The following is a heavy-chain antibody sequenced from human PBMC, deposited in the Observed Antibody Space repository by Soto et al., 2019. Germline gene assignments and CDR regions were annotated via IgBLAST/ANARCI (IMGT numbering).Heavy chain of an antibody. CDR1: GFTFSTYW. CDR2: INTDGSST. J-gene: IGHJ6*02. V-gene: IGHV3-74*01. D-gene: IGHD3-22*01. Sequence: HPGGSLRLSCAASGFTFSTYWMHWVRQAPGKGLVWVSRINTDGSSTSYADSVKGRFTISRDNAKNTLYLQMNSLRAEDTAMYYCVTDSFISGYYYGMDVWGQGTTVTVSS. CDR3: VTDSFISGYYYGMDV.